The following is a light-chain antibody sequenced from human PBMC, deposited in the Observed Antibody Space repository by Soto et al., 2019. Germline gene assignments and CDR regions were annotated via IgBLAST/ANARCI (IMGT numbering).Light chain of an antibody. CDR2: AAS. J-gene: IGKJ5*01. Sequence: DIQFTQAPSFLSASVGDRVTITCRASQGISSYLAWYQQKPGKAPKLLIYAASTLQSGVPSRFSGSGSGTEFTLTIRSLQPEAFATYDCQQLNSFPINFGQGTRLEIK. V-gene: IGKV1-9*01. CDR1: QGISSY. CDR3: QQLNSFPIN.